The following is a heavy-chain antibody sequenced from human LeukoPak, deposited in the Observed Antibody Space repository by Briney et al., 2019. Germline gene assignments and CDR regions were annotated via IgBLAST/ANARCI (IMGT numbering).Heavy chain of an antibody. Sequence: ASVKVSCKASGYTFTSYAMHWVRQAPGQRLEWMGWINAGNGNTKYSQKFQGRVTITRDTSASTAYMELSSLRSEDTAVYYCARDPGGRVGLQVVSTYYFDYWGQGTLVTVSS. CDR1: GYTFTSYA. CDR3: ARDPGGRVGLQVVSTYYFDY. D-gene: IGHD2-15*01. CDR2: INAGNGNT. J-gene: IGHJ4*02. V-gene: IGHV1-3*01.